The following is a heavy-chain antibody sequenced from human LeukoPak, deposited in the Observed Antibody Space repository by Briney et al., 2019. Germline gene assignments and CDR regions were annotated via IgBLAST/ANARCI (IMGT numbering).Heavy chain of an antibody. D-gene: IGHD3-22*01. Sequence: GGSLRLSCAASGFTVSSNYMSWVRQAPGKGLEWVSVIYSGGSTYYADSVKGRFTISRDNSKNTLYLQMNSLRAEDTAVYYCARVRDYYYDSSGYHTHYWGQGTLVTVSS. CDR2: IYSGGST. CDR3: ARVRDYYYDSSGYHTHY. J-gene: IGHJ4*02. CDR1: GFTVSSNY. V-gene: IGHV3-66*01.